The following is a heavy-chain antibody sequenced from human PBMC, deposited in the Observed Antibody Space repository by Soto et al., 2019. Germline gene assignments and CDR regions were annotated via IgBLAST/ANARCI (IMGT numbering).Heavy chain of an antibody. J-gene: IGHJ5*02. CDR3: AKEFSGSRYYHWFDP. Sequence: GGSLRLSCAASGFTFSNYGMPWVRKAPGRGLEWVSSICGNGRSTFYADSVKGRFTISRDNSKNTLFLQMNSLRVEDTAVYFCAKEFSGSRYYHWFDPWGQGTLVTVSS. CDR1: GFTFSNYG. CDR2: ICGNGRST. V-gene: IGHV3-23*01. D-gene: IGHD2-15*01.